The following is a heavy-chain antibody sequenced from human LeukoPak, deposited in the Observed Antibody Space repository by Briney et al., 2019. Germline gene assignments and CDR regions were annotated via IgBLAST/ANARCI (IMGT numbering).Heavy chain of an antibody. CDR1: RFTFSKAW. D-gene: IGHD5/OR15-5a*01. Sequence: GGSLRLSCAASRFTFSKAWMSWVRQAPGKGLEWIGRIKSTADGGAVDYAAPVKGRFTVSRDDSQYTLYVEMNSLKTEDTAVYYCTTVSFSAVSTTSGDYWGQGTLVTVSS. J-gene: IGHJ4*02. V-gene: IGHV3-15*01. CDR2: IKSTADGGAV. CDR3: TTVSFSAVSTTSGDY.